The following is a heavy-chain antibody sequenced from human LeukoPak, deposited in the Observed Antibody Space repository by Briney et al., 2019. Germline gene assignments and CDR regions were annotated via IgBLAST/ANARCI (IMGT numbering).Heavy chain of an antibody. D-gene: IGHD1-1*01. V-gene: IGHV3-48*01. CDR2: ISSSSITI. CDR3: AKASWVSNADAVL. J-gene: IGHJ4*02. CDR1: GFPLSSYS. Sequence: GGSLRLSCAVSGFPLSSYSINWVRQAPGKGLEWVSYISSSSITIYYADSVKGRFTLSRDDSRNTVYLQLNNLRGEDTAVYYCAKASWVSNADAVLWVQATLVTV.